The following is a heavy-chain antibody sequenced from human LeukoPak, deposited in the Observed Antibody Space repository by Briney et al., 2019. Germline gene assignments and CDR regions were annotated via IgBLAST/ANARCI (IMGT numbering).Heavy chain of an antibody. CDR1: GGSISSGSYY. V-gene: IGHV4-61*02. J-gene: IGHJ4*02. Sequence: SETLSLTCTVSGGSISSGSYYWSWIRQPAGKGLEWIGRIYTSGSTNYNPSLKSRVTISVDTSKNQFSLKLSSVTAADTAVYYCARAGYYDFWGGISDFDYWGQGTLVTVSS. CDR3: ARAGYYDFWGGISDFDY. CDR2: IYTSGST. D-gene: IGHD3-3*01.